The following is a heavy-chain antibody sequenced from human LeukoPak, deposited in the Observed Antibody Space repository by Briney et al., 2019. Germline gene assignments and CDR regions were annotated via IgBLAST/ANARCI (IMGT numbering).Heavy chain of an antibody. CDR1: GYSFTTYW. CDR3: ARLNVPYYYDSSGYQP. D-gene: IGHD3-22*01. J-gene: IGHJ5*02. Sequence: GESLKISCKGSGYSFTTYWIGWVRQMPGKGLEWMGRIDPSDSYTNYSPSFQGHVTISADKSISTAYLQWSSLKASDTAMYYCARLNVPYYYDSSGYQPWGQGTLVTVSS. V-gene: IGHV5-10-1*01. CDR2: IDPSDSYT.